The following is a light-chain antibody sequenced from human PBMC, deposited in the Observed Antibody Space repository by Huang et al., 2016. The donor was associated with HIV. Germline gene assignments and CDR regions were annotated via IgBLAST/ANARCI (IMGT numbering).Light chain of an antibody. CDR1: QGISNS. CDR2: DAS. V-gene: IGKV1-NL1*01. J-gene: IGKJ1*01. Sequence: DIQMTQSPSSLSASVGDRVTITCRARQGISNSFAWYQQKPGKAPKLLLYDASKLEGGVPFKFSGSGSWTDYTLTISSLDPEGSATYYCQQYCTIWAFGQGTNVEVK. CDR3: QQYCTIWA.